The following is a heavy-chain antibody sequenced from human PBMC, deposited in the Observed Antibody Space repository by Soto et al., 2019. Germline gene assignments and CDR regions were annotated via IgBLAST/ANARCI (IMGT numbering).Heavy chain of an antibody. CDR1: GYTFTGYY. V-gene: IGHV1-2*04. D-gene: IGHD3-22*01. J-gene: IGHJ6*02. Sequence: ASVKVSCKASGYTFTGYYMHWVRQAPGQGLEWMGWINPNSGGTNYAQKFQGWVTMTRDTSISTAYMELSRLRSDDTAVYYCARETYYYDSSGYYHSTRYYGKDVWGQGTTVTVSS. CDR3: ARETYYYDSSGYYHSTRYYGKDV. CDR2: INPNSGGT.